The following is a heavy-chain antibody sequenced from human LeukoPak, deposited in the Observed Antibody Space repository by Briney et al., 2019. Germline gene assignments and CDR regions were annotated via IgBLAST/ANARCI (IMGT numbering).Heavy chain of an antibody. Sequence: PGGSLRLSCAASGFTFSSYAMHWVRQAPGKGLEWVAVISYDGSNKYYADSVKGRFTISRDNAKNSLYLQMNSLRAEDTAVYYCARDGWFVGIAVAGAYYFDYWGQGTLVTVSS. CDR3: ARDGWFVGIAVAGAYYFDY. J-gene: IGHJ4*02. V-gene: IGHV3-30-3*01. CDR2: ISYDGSNK. D-gene: IGHD6-19*01. CDR1: GFTFSSYA.